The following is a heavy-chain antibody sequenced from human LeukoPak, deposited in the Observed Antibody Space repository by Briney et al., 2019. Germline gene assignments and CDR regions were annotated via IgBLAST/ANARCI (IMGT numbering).Heavy chain of an antibody. CDR3: ARGTDSSPGIDY. CDR2: INQDESEK. V-gene: IGHV3-7*01. CDR1: GFTFSNYW. J-gene: IGHJ4*02. D-gene: IGHD6-6*01. Sequence: GGSLRLSCAASGFTFSNYWMTWVRQAPGKGLEWVANINQDESEKYYVDSVKGRFTISRDHGKNSLYLQMNSLRAEDTAIYYCARGTDSSPGIDYWGQGTLVTVSS.